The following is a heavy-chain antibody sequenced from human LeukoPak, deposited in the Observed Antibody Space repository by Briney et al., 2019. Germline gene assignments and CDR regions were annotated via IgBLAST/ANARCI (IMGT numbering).Heavy chain of an antibody. Sequence: SGPTLVKPTQTLTLTCTFSGFSLSTSGVGVGWIRQPPGKALEWLALIYWDDDKHYSPSLKSRLTITKYTSKNQVVLTMPNMDHVDTAPYSCAHSPPTHRITILGWFDPSGQGTLVTVPS. CDR1: GFSLSTSGVG. J-gene: IGHJ5*02. V-gene: IGHV2-5*02. CDR2: IYWDDDK. D-gene: IGHD3-3*01. CDR3: AHSPPTHRITILGWFDP.